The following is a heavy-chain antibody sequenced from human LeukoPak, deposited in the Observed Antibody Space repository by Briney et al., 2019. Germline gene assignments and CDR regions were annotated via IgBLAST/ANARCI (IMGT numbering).Heavy chain of an antibody. CDR1: GGSISSYH. CDR3: ARRLRGGSSWYNWFDP. CDR2: IYYSGST. Sequence: SETLSLTCTVSGGSISSYHWSWIRQPPGKGLEWIGYIYYSGSTNYNPSLKSRVTISVDTSKNQFSLKLSSVTAADTAVYYCARRLRGGSSWYNWFDPWGQGTLVTVSS. V-gene: IGHV4-59*08. D-gene: IGHD6-13*01. J-gene: IGHJ5*02.